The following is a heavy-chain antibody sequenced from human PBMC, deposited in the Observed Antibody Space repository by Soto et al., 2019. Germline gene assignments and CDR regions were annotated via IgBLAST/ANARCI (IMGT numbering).Heavy chain of an antibody. J-gene: IGHJ4*02. D-gene: IGHD2-21*02. Sequence: PGGSLRLSCVTSGFTLSDHSMHWFRQAPGKGLEWVTVISSIGHIQMYADSVKGRFTISRDNSKNTLYLQMNNVRPEDTALYYCAREVVTTKWYFDNWGQGLLVTVSS. CDR1: GFTLSDHS. CDR3: AREVVTTKWYFDN. V-gene: IGHV3-30-3*01. CDR2: ISSIGHIQ.